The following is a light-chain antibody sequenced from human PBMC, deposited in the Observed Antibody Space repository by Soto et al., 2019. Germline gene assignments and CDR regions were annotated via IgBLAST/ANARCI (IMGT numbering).Light chain of an antibody. Sequence: EIVLTQSPGTLSLSPGERATLSCRASQSVSSSYLAWYQKKPGQAPRLLIYGASSRATGIPDRFSGSGSGTDFTLTINRLEPEDSAVYYCQQYGSSPLITFGPGTKVDIK. CDR3: QQYGSSPLIT. CDR1: QSVSSSY. V-gene: IGKV3-20*01. CDR2: GAS. J-gene: IGKJ3*01.